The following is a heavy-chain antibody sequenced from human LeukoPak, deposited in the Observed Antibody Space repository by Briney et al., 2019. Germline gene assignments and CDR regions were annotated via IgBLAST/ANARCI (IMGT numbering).Heavy chain of an antibody. D-gene: IGHD3-22*01. CDR2: INPNSERT. CDR3: ARSSWLSQSTPAYDY. J-gene: IGHJ4*02. V-gene: IGHV1-2*02. Sequence: GASVKVSCKASGYTFTGYYMHWMRQAPGQGLEWMGLINPNSERTNYAQRYQGRVTMTRDTSISTAYMELSRLRSDDTAVYYCARSSWLSQSTPAYDYWGQGTLVTVSS. CDR1: GYTFTGYY.